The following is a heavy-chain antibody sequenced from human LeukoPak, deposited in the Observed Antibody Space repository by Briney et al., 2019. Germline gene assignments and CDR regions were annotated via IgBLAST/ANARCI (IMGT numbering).Heavy chain of an antibody. CDR2: IIPIFGTA. J-gene: IGHJ6*02. Sequence: SVKVSCKASGGTFSSYAISWVRQAPGQGLEWMGGIIPIFGTANYAQKFQGKVTITADESTSTAYMELSSLRSEDTAVYYCARDGRFLEWLSAANTYYYYGMDVWGQGTTVTVSS. D-gene: IGHD3-3*01. CDR3: ARDGRFLEWLSAANTYYYYGMDV. V-gene: IGHV1-69*01. CDR1: GGTFSSYA.